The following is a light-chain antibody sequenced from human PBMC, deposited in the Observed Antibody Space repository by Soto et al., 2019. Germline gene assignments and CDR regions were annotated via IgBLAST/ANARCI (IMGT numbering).Light chain of an antibody. J-gene: IGKJ5*01. CDR2: GAS. Sequence: EIVLTQSPGTLSLSPGERATLSCRASQSVSSTYLAWYQQKVGQAPRLIIYGASSRATGIPDRFSGSGSGTDFTLIISRLEPEDFAVYYCQQYGSSLITFGQGTRLEIK. CDR1: QSVSSTY. CDR3: QQYGSSLIT. V-gene: IGKV3-20*01.